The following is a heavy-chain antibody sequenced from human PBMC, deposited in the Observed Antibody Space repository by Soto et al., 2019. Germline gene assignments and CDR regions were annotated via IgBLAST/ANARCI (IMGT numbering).Heavy chain of an antibody. V-gene: IGHV3-33*01. D-gene: IGHD3-3*01. J-gene: IGHJ4*02. Sequence: QVQVVESGGGAVQPGRSLRLSCVASGFKFSTYGMHWVRQAPGKGLEWVAVIWFDGSNKYYGDSVKGRFTISRDNSKNTVYLQMNSLRVEDTAVYYCARDRRFLEWLDYWGQGTLVTVSS. CDR1: GFKFSTYG. CDR2: IWFDGSNK. CDR3: ARDRRFLEWLDY.